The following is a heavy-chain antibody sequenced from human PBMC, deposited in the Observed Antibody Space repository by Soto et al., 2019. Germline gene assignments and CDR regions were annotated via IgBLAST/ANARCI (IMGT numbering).Heavy chain of an antibody. CDR1: GGTFSSYA. J-gene: IGHJ6*02. CDR3: ARVPARNYYYGMDV. CDR2: IIPIFGTA. D-gene: IGHD6-25*01. V-gene: IGHV1-69*13. Sequence: SVKVSCKASGGTFSSYAISWVRQSPGQGLEWMGGIIPIFGTANYAQKFQGRVTITADESTSTAYMELSSLRSEDTAVYYCARVPARNYYYGMDVWGQGTTVTVSS.